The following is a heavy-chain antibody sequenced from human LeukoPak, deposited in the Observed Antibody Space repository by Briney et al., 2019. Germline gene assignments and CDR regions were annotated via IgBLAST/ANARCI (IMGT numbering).Heavy chain of an antibody. CDR2: IKQGGSEK. V-gene: IGHV3-7*01. Sequence: PGGSLRLLCAASGFTFSSYWMSWVRQAPGKGLEWVANIKQGGSEKYYVDSVKGRFTIPRDNAKNSLYLQMNRLRAEDTAVYYCARDRGYSYGSIDYWGQGTLVTVSS. CDR1: GFTFSSYW. D-gene: IGHD5-18*01. CDR3: ARDRGYSYGSIDY. J-gene: IGHJ4*02.